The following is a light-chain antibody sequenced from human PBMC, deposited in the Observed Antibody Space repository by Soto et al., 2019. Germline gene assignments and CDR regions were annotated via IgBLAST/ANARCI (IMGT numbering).Light chain of an antibody. CDR3: QVWDSTRDVVV. J-gene: IGLJ2*01. V-gene: IGLV3-21*04. CDR2: FDD. Sequence: SYEPTQTPSVSVAPGQTATISCGGSDIGDRSVHWYQQKPGQAPLLVIYFDDDRPSGIPERFSGSNSQNTATLTISRVEAGDEADYFCQVWDSTRDVVVFGGGTKVTVL. CDR1: DIGDRS.